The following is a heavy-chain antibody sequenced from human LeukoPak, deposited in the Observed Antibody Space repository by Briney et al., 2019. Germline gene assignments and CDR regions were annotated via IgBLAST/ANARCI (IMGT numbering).Heavy chain of an antibody. Sequence: PSETLSLTCAVYGGSFSGYYWSWIRQPPGKGLEWIGEINHSGSTNYNPSLKSRVTISVGTSNNQFSLKLSSVTAADTAVYYCASLDYGYSYGYGYYYFDHWGQGILVTVSS. CDR3: ASLDYGYSYGYGYYYFDH. CDR1: GGSFSGYY. CDR2: INHSGST. V-gene: IGHV4-34*01. D-gene: IGHD5-18*01. J-gene: IGHJ4*02.